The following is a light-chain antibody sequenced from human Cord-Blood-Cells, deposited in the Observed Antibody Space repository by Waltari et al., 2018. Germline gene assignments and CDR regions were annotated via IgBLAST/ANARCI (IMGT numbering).Light chain of an antibody. CDR1: NLGEKY. J-gene: IGLJ2*01. V-gene: IGLV3-1*01. CDR2: QDS. Sequence: SYELTQPPSVSLSPGTPAGTPCPGDNLGEKYACWYQQKPGQSPVLVIYQDSKRPSGIPERFSGSNSGNTATLTISGTQAMDEADYYCQAWDSSTVVFGGGTKLTVL. CDR3: QAWDSSTVV.